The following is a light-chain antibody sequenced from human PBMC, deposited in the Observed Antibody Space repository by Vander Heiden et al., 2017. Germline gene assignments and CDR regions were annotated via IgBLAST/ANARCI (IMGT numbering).Light chain of an antibody. CDR3: QQYNSYWT. CDR1: QSISTW. V-gene: IGKV1-5*03. J-gene: IGKJ1*01. CDR2: KAS. Sequence: PSPLSASVGDSVTITCRASQSISTWLAWYQQKPGKAPKLLIYKASSLESGVPSRFSGSRSGTEFTLTISSLQPDDFATYYCQQYNSYWTFGQGTKVEIK.